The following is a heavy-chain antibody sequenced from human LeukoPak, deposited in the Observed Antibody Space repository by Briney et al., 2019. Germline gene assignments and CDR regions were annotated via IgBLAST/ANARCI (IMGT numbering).Heavy chain of an antibody. CDR1: GGSISSYY. J-gene: IGHJ4*02. CDR3: ASESITMVRGVVY. CDR2: IYYSGST. Sequence: PSETLSLTCTVSGGSISSYYWSWIRQPPGKGLEWIGYIYYSGSTNYNPSLKSRVTISVDTSKNQFSLKLSSVTAADTAVYYCASESITMVRGVVYWGQGTLVTVSS. V-gene: IGHV4-59*01. D-gene: IGHD3-10*01.